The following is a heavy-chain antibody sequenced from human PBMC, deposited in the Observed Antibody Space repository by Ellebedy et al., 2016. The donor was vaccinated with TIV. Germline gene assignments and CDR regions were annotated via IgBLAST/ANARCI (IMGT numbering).Heavy chain of an antibody. V-gene: IGHV3-7*01. Sequence: GGSLRLSCAASGFNFRSYWMGWVRQAPGKGLEWVANIYQDGSQKYYVDSAEGRFTISRDNAKNSLYLEMKSLRVEDTAVYYCARRGSYGDYAVQVNSWFDPWGQGTLVTVSS. J-gene: IGHJ5*02. CDR1: GFNFRSYW. CDR2: IYQDGSQK. D-gene: IGHD4-17*01. CDR3: ARRGSYGDYAVQVNSWFDP.